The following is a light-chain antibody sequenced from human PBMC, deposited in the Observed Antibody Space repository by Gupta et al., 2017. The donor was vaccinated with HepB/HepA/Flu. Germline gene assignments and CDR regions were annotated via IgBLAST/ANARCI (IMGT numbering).Light chain of an antibody. J-gene: IGKJ2*01. Sequence: IQMTQSPSSLSASVGDRVTISCRSSQNITTYLYWYQHKVGKAPDLLIYATMYLQSGVPPRFSGVGTGTEFTLTINGLQPEDFATYYCLQSYSVPHTFGQGTRVEI. CDR3: LQSYSVPHT. CDR2: ATM. V-gene: IGKV1-39*01. CDR1: QNITTY.